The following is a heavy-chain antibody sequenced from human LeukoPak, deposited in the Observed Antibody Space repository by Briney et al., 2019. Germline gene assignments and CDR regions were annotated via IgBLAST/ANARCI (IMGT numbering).Heavy chain of an antibody. J-gene: IGHJ3*02. CDR2: IYYSGST. CDR1: GGSFSNYY. CDR3: ARDHPWDDSSGYSHAFDI. V-gene: IGHV4-59*01. Sequence: PSETLSLTCTVSGGSFSNYYWSWIRQPPGRGLEWIGYIYYSGSTNYNPSLKSRVTISVDTSRNQFSLKLSSVTAADTAVYYCARDHPWDDSSGYSHAFDIWGQGTMVTVSS. D-gene: IGHD3-22*01.